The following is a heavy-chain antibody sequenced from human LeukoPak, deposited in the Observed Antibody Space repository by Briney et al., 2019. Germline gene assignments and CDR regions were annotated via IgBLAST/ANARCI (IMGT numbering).Heavy chain of an antibody. Sequence: GGSLRLSCAASGFTFSSYVMSWVRQAPGKGLEWVSAISGSGGSTYYADSVKGRFTISRDNSKNTLYLQMNSLRAEDTAVYYCAKISRARLLMAVDYWGQGTLVTVSS. CDR3: AKISRARLLMAVDY. D-gene: IGHD2-8*01. J-gene: IGHJ4*02. CDR2: ISGSGGST. CDR1: GFTFSSYV. V-gene: IGHV3-23*01.